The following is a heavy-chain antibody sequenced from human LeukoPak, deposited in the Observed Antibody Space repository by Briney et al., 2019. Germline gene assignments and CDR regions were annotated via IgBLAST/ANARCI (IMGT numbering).Heavy chain of an antibody. CDR3: ARGSVVVPAARHQYNWFDP. Sequence: ASVKVSCKASGGTISSYAISWVRQAPGQGLEWMGGIIPIFGTANYAQKFQGRVTITADESTSTAYMELSSLRSEDTAVYYCARGSVVVPAARHQYNWFDPWGQGTLVTVSS. D-gene: IGHD2-2*01. J-gene: IGHJ5*02. CDR1: GGTISSYA. CDR2: IIPIFGTA. V-gene: IGHV1-69*13.